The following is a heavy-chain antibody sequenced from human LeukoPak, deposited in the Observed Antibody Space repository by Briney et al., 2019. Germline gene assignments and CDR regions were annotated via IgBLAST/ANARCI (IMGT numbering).Heavy chain of an antibody. Sequence: SETLSLTCTVSGGSISSYYWSWIRQPPGKGLEWIGYIYYSGSTNYNPSLKSRVTISVDTSKNQFSLKLSSVTAADTAVYYCARVPEVEGREGDYFDYWGQGTLVTVSS. CDR1: GGSISSYY. CDR3: ARVPEVEGREGDYFDY. V-gene: IGHV4-59*01. CDR2: IYYSGST. J-gene: IGHJ4*02. D-gene: IGHD1-26*01.